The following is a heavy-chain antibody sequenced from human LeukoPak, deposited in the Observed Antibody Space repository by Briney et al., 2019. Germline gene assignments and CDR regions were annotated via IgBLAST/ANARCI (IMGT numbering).Heavy chain of an antibody. J-gene: IGHJ4*02. CDR2: IYTSGST. Sequence: PSETLSLTCTVSSGSISNYYWSWIRQPAGKGLEWIGRIYTSGSTTYNPSLKSRLTISIDTSKNQFSLKLSSVTAADTAVYYCARDGFYDSSGYYYNWVFDYWGQGTLVTVSS. CDR3: ARDGFYDSSGYYYNWVFDY. V-gene: IGHV4-4*07. CDR1: SGSISNYY. D-gene: IGHD3-22*01.